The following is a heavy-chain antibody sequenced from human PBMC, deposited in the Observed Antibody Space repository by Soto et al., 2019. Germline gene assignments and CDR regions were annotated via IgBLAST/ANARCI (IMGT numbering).Heavy chain of an antibody. D-gene: IGHD1-26*01. CDR2: INAGNGNT. J-gene: IGHJ3*02. CDR1: GYTFTSYA. V-gene: IGHV1-3*01. CDR3: ARRIVGATGAFDI. Sequence: ASVKVSCKASGYTFTSYAMHWVRQAPGQRLEWMGWINAGNGNTKYSQKFQGRVTITRDTSASTAYMELSSLRSEDTAVYYCARRIVGATGAFDIWGQGTMVTVSS.